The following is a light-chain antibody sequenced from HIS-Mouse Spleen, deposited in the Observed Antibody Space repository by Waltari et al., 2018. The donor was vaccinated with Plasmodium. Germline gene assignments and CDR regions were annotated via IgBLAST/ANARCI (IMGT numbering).Light chain of an antibody. CDR1: SSDVGGYNY. CDR2: DVS. J-gene: IGLJ3*02. Sequence: QSALTQPASVSGSPGQSITISCTGTSSDVGGYNYVSWYQQHPGKAPKLMIYDVSKRPSGVSKLFSGSKSGNTASLTISGLQEEDEADYYCSSYTSSSTRVFGGGTKLTVL. CDR3: SSYTSSSTRV. V-gene: IGLV2-14*03.